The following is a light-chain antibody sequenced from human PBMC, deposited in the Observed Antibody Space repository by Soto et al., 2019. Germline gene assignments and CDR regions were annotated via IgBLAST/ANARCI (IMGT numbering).Light chain of an antibody. CDR1: SSNIGTNT. CDR3: AAWEDRLSGVV. Sequence: QSVLTQPPSASGTPGQRVTISCSGSSSNIGTNTVNWYQQLPGTAPRLLVYSNDQRPSGVPVRFSGSKSGTSASLVISGLQSEDEADYYCAAWEDRLSGVVFGGGTKLTVL. J-gene: IGLJ2*01. CDR2: SND. V-gene: IGLV1-44*01.